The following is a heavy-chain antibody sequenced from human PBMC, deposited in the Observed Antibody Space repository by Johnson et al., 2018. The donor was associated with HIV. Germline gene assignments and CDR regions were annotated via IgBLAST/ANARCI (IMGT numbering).Heavy chain of an antibody. J-gene: IGHJ3*02. CDR1: GFTFDDYT. D-gene: IGHD4-17*01. V-gene: IGHV3-43*01. Sequence: VQLVESGGVVVQPGGSLRLSCAASGFTFDDYTMHWVRQAPGKGLEWVSLISWDGDSTYYADTVMGRFTISRDNAKNSRYLQMNSLRAEDTALYYCAKDIVAGYGDSRGAFEIWGQGTMVTVSS. CDR3: AKDIVAGYGDSRGAFEI. CDR2: ISWDGDST.